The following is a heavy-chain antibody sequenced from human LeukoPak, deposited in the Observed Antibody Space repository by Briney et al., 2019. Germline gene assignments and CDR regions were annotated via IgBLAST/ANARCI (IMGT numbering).Heavy chain of an antibody. J-gene: IGHJ6*04. D-gene: IGHD3-10*02. Sequence: GGSLRLSCAASGFTLSSYAMSWVRQGPGKGLEWVSAISVSGNTYHADSVKGRFTISRDSSKNTLYLQMNSLRAGDAAVYYCAELGITMIGGVWGKGTTVTISS. CDR1: GFTLSSYA. V-gene: IGHV3-23*01. CDR3: AELGITMIGGV. CDR2: ISVSGNT.